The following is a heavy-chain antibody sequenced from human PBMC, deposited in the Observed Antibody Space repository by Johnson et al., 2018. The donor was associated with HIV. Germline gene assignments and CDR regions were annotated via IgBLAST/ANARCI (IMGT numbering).Heavy chain of an antibody. D-gene: IGHD6-13*01. CDR3: AKDRGSSSWFNDAFDI. CDR1: GFTFSSYG. CDR2: IAYDGSNK. Sequence: QVQLVESGGGVVQPGRSLRLSCAASGFTFSSYGMHWVRQAPGKGLEWVAVIAYDGSNKYYADSVKGRFTISRDNSENTMYLQMNSLRAEDTAVYYCAKDRGSSSWFNDAFDIWGQGTMVTVSS. V-gene: IGHV3-30*18. J-gene: IGHJ3*02.